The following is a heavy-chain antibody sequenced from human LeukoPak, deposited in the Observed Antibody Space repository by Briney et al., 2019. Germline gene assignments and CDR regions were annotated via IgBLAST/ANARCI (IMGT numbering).Heavy chain of an antibody. CDR2: INPSGGST. CDR3: ARGSRVLGYSSGYSQRYYFDY. D-gene: IGHD6-19*01. J-gene: IGHJ4*02. Sequence: ASVKVSCKASGYTFTSYYMHWVRQAPGQGLEWMGIINPSGGSTSYAQEFQGRVTMTRDTSTSTVYMELSSLGSEDTAVYYCARGSRVLGYSSGYSQRYYFDYWGQGTLVTVSS. CDR1: GYTFTSYY. V-gene: IGHV1-46*01.